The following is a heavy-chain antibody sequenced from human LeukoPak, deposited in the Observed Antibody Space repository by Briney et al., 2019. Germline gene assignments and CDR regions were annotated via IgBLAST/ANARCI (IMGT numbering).Heavy chain of an antibody. Sequence: GGSLRLSCAASGFTFSSYAMHWVRQAPGKGLEWVAVISYDGSNKYYADSVKGRFTISRDNSKNTLYLQMNSLRAEDTAVYYCARDHGDQDAFDIWGQGTMVTVSS. CDR1: GFTFSSYA. J-gene: IGHJ3*02. CDR2: ISYDGSNK. V-gene: IGHV3-30-3*01. D-gene: IGHD4-17*01. CDR3: ARDHGDQDAFDI.